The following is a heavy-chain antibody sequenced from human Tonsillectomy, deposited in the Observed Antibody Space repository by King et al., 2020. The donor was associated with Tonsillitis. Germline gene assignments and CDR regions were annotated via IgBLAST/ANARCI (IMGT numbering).Heavy chain of an antibody. D-gene: IGHD2-15*01. J-gene: IGHJ6*03. Sequence: LQLQESRPELVKPSGTLSLDCTVSGGSISGANYYWGWIRQPPGKGLEWIGIISYSGSTYYSPSLKSRVTISVDMSKNQFSLKLYSVSAADTAVYFCARTYCSGGSCYYYHYMDVWGKGTTVTVSS. CDR3: ARTYCSGGSCYYYHYMDV. CDR2: ISYSGST. V-gene: IGHV4-39*01. CDR1: GGSISGANYY.